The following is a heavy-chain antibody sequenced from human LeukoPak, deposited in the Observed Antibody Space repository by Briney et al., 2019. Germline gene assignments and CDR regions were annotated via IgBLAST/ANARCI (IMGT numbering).Heavy chain of an antibody. D-gene: IGHD2-15*01. V-gene: IGHV4-39*07. Sequence: SETLSLTCTVSGGSISSSSYYWGWIRQPPGKGLEWIGSIYYSGSTYYNPSLKSRVTISVDTSKNQFSLKLSSVTAEDTAVYYCAKDPSDVSLLLGYFDYWGQGTLVTVSS. CDR3: AKDPSDVSLLLGYFDY. CDR2: IYYSGST. J-gene: IGHJ4*02. CDR1: GGSISSSSYY.